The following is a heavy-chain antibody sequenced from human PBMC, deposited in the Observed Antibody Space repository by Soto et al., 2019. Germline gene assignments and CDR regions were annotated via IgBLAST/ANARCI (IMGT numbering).Heavy chain of an antibody. V-gene: IGHV1-69*01. CDR2: IIPIFGTA. CDR3: ASCYSGSYTPNLLLDY. J-gene: IGHJ4*02. D-gene: IGHD1-26*01. Sequence: QVQLVQSGAEVKKPGSSVKVSCKASGGTFSSYAISWVRQAPGQGLEWMGGIIPIFGTANYAQKFQGRVTITADEYTSTASMELSSLRSEDTAVYYCASCYSGSYTPNLLLDYWGQGTLVTVSS. CDR1: GGTFSSYA.